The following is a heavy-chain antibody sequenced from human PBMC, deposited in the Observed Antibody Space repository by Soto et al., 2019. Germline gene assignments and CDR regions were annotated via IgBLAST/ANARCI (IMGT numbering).Heavy chain of an antibody. D-gene: IGHD3-3*01. CDR1: GGSISSGDYY. J-gene: IGHJ5*02. CDR3: ARSRSITIFGVVTSNWLDP. V-gene: IGHV4-30-4*01. CDR2: IYYSGST. Sequence: SETLSLTCTVSGGSISSGDYYWSWIRQPPGKGLEWIGYIYYSGSTYYNPSLKSRVTISVDTSKNQFSLKLSSVTAADTAVYYCARSRSITIFGVVTSNWLDPWGQGTLVTVSS.